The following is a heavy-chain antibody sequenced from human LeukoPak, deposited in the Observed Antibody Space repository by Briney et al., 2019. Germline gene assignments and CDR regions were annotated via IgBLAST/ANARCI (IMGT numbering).Heavy chain of an antibody. V-gene: IGHV3-21*01. Sequence: PGGSLRLSCAASGFTFSSYAMSWVRQAPGKGLEWVSSISSSSSYIYYADSVKGRFTISRDNAKNSLYLQMNSLRAEDTAVYYCAREATGTPPYFGYWGQGTLVTVSS. J-gene: IGHJ4*02. CDR3: AREATGTPPYFGY. CDR1: GFTFSSYA. CDR2: ISSSSSYI. D-gene: IGHD1-1*01.